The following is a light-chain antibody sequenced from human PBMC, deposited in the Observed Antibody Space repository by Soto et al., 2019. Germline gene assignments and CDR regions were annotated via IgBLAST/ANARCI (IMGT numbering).Light chain of an antibody. Sequence: QSALAQPASVSGSPGQSITISCTGTSSDVAAYNYVSWYQHHPGKAPKLVIFDVSNRPSGVSNRFSGSKSGNTASLTISGLQAEDEADYYCTSYTSSSTLVVFGGGTKVTVL. J-gene: IGLJ2*01. CDR1: SSDVAAYNY. CDR2: DVS. V-gene: IGLV2-14*03. CDR3: TSYTSSSTLVV.